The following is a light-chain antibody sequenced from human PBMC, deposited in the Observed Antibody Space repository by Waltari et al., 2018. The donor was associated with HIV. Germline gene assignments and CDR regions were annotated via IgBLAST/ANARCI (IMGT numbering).Light chain of an antibody. V-gene: IGLV2-14*01. Sequence: QSALTQPASVSGYPGPSITISCTGTSSDVGGHNYVSWYQQHPGKAPKLMIYDVSNRPSGVSNRFSGSKSGNTASLTISGLQAEDEADYYCSSYTSSSTLVFGGGTKLTVL. J-gene: IGLJ2*01. CDR1: SSDVGGHNY. CDR2: DVS. CDR3: SSYTSSSTLV.